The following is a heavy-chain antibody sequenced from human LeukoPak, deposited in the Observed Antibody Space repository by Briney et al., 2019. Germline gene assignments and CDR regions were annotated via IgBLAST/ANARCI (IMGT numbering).Heavy chain of an antibody. D-gene: IGHD2-21*02. J-gene: IGHJ3*02. V-gene: IGHV3-53*01. CDR1: GFTFSSNY. CDR2: IYSAGST. Sequence: GGSLRLSCAASGFTFSSNYMSWVRQAPGKGLEWVSVIYSAGSTYYADSVKGRFTISRDNSKNTLFLQMNSLRAEDTAVYYCARGRRDCSGDCYVAFDIWGQGTMVTVSS. CDR3: ARGRRDCSGDCYVAFDI.